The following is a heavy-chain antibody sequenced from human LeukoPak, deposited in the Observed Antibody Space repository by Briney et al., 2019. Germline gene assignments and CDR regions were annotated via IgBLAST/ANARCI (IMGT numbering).Heavy chain of an antibody. V-gene: IGHV1-8*03. J-gene: IGHJ5*02. CDR2: MNTYSGDT. CDR3: ARSPWGYCSSTSCKDNWFDP. Sequence: ASVTLSCTASGYTITSYDINWVRQATGPGIEWMGWMNTYSGDTGYAQKFQGRATITRNTSISTAYIELSSLRSEDTAVYYCARSPWGYCSSTSCKDNWFDPWGQGTLVTVSS. CDR1: GYTITSYD. D-gene: IGHD2-2*01.